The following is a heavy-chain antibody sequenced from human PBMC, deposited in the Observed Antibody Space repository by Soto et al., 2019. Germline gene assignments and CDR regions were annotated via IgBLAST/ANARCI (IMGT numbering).Heavy chain of an antibody. CDR1: GGTFSSYA. CDR2: IIPIFGTA. D-gene: IGHD1-26*01. V-gene: IGHV1-69*01. J-gene: IGHJ6*02. Sequence: QVQLVQSGAEVKKPGSSVKVSCKASGGTFSSYAISWVRQAPGQGLEWMGGIIPIFGTANYAQKFQGRVTITADESTSTAYMELRSLRSDDTAVYYCARDQWEGAGLRYYYYGMDVWGQGTTVTVSS. CDR3: ARDQWEGAGLRYYYYGMDV.